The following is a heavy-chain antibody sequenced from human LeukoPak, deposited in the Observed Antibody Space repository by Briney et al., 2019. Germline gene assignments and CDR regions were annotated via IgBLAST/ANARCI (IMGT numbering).Heavy chain of an antibody. CDR2: IVVGSGNT. CDR3: AAGLRKDALFDP. Sequence: SVKVSCKASGFTFTSSAMQWVRQARGQRLEWIGWIVVGSGNTNYAQKFQERVTITRDMSTSTAYMELSSLRSEDTAVYYCAAGLRKDALFDPWGQGTLVTVSS. J-gene: IGHJ5*02. CDR1: GFTFTSSA. V-gene: IGHV1-58*02. D-gene: IGHD3-22*01.